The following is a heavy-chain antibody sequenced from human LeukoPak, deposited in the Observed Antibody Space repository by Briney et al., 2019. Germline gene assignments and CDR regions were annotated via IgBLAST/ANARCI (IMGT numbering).Heavy chain of an antibody. J-gene: IGHJ5*02. CDR1: GGTFSSYA. V-gene: IGHV1-69*05. Sequence: GASVKVSCKASGGTFSSYAISWVRQAPGQGLEWVGGIIPIFGTANYAQKFQGRVTITTDESTSTAYMELSSLRSEDTAVYYCARGGNSWSHWFDPWGQGTLVTVSS. CDR2: IIPIFGTA. D-gene: IGHD4-23*01. CDR3: ARGGNSWSHWFDP.